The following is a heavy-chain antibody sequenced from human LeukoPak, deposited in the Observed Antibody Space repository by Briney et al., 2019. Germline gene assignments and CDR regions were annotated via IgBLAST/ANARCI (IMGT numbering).Heavy chain of an antibody. CDR2: IYYSGST. CDR3: ARVNARAFFDY. Sequence: SETLSLTCTVSGGSVSSGSYYWSWIRQPPGKGLEWIGYIYYSGSTNYNPSLKSRVTISVDTSKNQFSLKLSSVTAADTAVYYCARVNARAFFDYWGQGTLVTVSS. CDR1: GGSVSSGSYY. D-gene: IGHD1-1*01. V-gene: IGHV4-61*01. J-gene: IGHJ4*02.